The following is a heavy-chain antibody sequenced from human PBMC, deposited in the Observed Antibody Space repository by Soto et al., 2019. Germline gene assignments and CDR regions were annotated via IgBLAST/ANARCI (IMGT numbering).Heavy chain of an antibody. Sequence: ASVKVSCKASGYTFTRYGISWVRQAPGQGLEWMGWISAYNGNTNYAQKLQGRVTMTTDTYTSTAYMELRSLRSDDTAVYYCASDVTLNYYDGTFSYYAMDVWGQGTTVTVSS. J-gene: IGHJ6*02. CDR3: ASDVTLNYYDGTFSYYAMDV. CDR1: GYTFTRYG. D-gene: IGHD3-16*01. CDR2: ISAYNGNT. V-gene: IGHV1-18*04.